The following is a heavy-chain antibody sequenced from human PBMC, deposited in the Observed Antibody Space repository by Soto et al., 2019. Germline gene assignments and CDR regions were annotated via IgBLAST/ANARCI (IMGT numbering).Heavy chain of an antibody. V-gene: IGHV3-30*18. J-gene: IGHJ4*02. CDR2: ISYDGSNK. CDR1: GFTFSSYG. CDR3: AKVSLPGYGDFPYYFDY. D-gene: IGHD4-17*01. Sequence: QVQLVESGGGVVQPGRSLRHSCAASGFTFSSYGMHWVRQAPGKGLEWVAVISYDGSNKYYADSVKGRFTISRDNSKNTLYLQMNSLRAEDTAVYYCAKVSLPGYGDFPYYFDYWGQGTLVTVSS.